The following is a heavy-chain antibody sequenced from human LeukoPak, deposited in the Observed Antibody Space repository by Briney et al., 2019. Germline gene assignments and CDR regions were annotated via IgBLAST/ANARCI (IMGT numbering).Heavy chain of an antibody. Sequence: GGSLRLSCAASGFTVSSNYLSWVRQAPGKGLDWVSVIFSGRNTYYADSVKRRFTISTDNSKNTLDLQMNSLRAEDTAVYYCARTVPGYCSGGSCLGYWGQGTLVTVSS. CDR3: ARTVPGYCSGGSCLGY. J-gene: IGHJ4*02. CDR2: IFSGRNT. V-gene: IGHV3-66*01. CDR1: GFTVSSNY. D-gene: IGHD2-15*01.